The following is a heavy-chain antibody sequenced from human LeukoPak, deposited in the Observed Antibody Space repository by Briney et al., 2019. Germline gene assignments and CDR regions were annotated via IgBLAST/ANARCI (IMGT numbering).Heavy chain of an antibody. V-gene: IGHV3-74*01. J-gene: IGHJ4*02. CDR1: GFTFSSYW. CDR2: ISSDGSTT. D-gene: IGHD2-21*01. Sequence: GGSLRLSCAASGFTFSSYWMHWVRQAPGKGLVWVSRISSDGSTTTYADSVKGRFSISRDNAKNTLYLQMNSLRAEDTAVYYCALFTVIDQSPGDWGQGTLVTVSS. CDR3: ALFTVIDQSPGD.